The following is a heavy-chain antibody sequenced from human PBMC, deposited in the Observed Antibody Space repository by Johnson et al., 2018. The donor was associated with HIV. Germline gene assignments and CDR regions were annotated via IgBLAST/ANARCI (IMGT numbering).Heavy chain of an antibody. CDR2: TRNKANSYTT. V-gene: IGHV3-72*01. Sequence: DWVRQAPGKGLEWVGRTRNKANSYTTEYAASVKGRFTISRDDSKNSLHLQMNSLKTEDTAVYYCAREERWLQFPAFDVWGQGTVVTVSS. D-gene: IGHD5-24*01. CDR3: AREERWLQFPAFDV. J-gene: IGHJ3*01.